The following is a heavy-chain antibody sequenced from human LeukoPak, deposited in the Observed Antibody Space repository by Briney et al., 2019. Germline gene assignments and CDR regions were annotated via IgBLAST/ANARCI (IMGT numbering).Heavy chain of an antibody. V-gene: IGHV3-48*03. Sequence: GGSLRLSCAASGFTFSNYEMNWVRQAPGKGLEWISYISSSGSTTYYADSVKGRFTISRDNAKNSLSLQMNSLRAEDTAVYYCARGGSRYDSSGYYPWGQGTLVTVSS. CDR3: ARGGSRYDSSGYYP. D-gene: IGHD3-22*01. CDR1: GFTFSNYE. J-gene: IGHJ5*02. CDR2: ISSSGSTT.